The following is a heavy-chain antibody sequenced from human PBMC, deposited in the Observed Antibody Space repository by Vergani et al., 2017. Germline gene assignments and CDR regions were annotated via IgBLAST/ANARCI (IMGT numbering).Heavy chain of an antibody. J-gene: IGHJ5*02. V-gene: IGHV3-48*04. CDR3: ARGPRLSYYDSSGYP. CDR1: GFTFSSYS. D-gene: IGHD3-22*01. Sequence: EVQLVESGGGLVQPGGSLILSCAASGFTFSSYSMNWVRQAPGKGLEWVSYISSSSSTIYYADSVKGRFTISRDNAKNSLYLQMNSLRAEDTAVYYCARGPRLSYYDSSGYPWGQGTLVTVSS. CDR2: ISSSSSTI.